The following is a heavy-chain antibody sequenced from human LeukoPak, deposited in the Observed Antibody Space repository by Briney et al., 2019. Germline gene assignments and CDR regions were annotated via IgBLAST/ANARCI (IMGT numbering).Heavy chain of an antibody. Sequence: TGGSLRLSCTASGFTFSTYAMHWVRQAPGKGLEWVAVISYDGSNKYYADSVKGRFTISRDNSKNTLYLQMNSLRSDDTAVYYCARDLDYDFWSGPNWFDPWGQGTLVTVSS. D-gene: IGHD3-3*01. CDR2: ISYDGSNK. J-gene: IGHJ5*02. CDR1: GFTFSTYA. CDR3: ARDLDYDFWSGPNWFDP. V-gene: IGHV3-30-3*01.